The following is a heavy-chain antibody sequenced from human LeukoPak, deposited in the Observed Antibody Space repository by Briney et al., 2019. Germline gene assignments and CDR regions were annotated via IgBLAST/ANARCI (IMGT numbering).Heavy chain of an antibody. J-gene: IGHJ4*02. CDR1: GFTFSSYE. Sequence: GGSLRLSCAASGFTFSSYEMNWVRQAPGKGLEWVSYISNSGSAIYYADSVKGRFAISRDNAKSSLYLQMNSLRAEGTAVYYCTRDSPGWFAYWGQGTLVTVSS. CDR2: ISNSGSAI. CDR3: TRDSPGWFAY. V-gene: IGHV3-48*03. D-gene: IGHD3-10*01.